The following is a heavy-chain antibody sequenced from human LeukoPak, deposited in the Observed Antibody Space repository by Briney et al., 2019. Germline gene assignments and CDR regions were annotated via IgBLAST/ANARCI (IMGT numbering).Heavy chain of an antibody. Sequence: GGSLRLSCAASGFTFSSYAMHWVRQAPGKGLEWVAVISYDGSNKYYADSVKGRFTITRDNSKNTLYLQMNSLRAEDTAVYYCARDGDYDFWGSPGGVDYWGQGTLVTVSS. CDR2: ISYDGSNK. CDR1: GFTFSSYA. CDR3: ARDGDYDFWGSPGGVDY. V-gene: IGHV3-30-3*01. D-gene: IGHD3-3*01. J-gene: IGHJ4*02.